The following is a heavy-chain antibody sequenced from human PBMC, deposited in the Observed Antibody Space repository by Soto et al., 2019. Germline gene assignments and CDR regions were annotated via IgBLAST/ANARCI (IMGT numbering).Heavy chain of an antibody. V-gene: IGHV3-23*01. D-gene: IGHD2-2*01. CDR3: AKDTAVTSSYYYGMDV. J-gene: IGHJ6*02. CDR1: GFTFSSYA. CDR2: ISGSGGST. Sequence: EVQLLESGGGLVQPGGSLRLSCAASGFTFSSYAMSWVRQAPGKGLEWVSAISGSGGSTYYADSVKGRFTISRDNSKNTLYLEMDSLRAEDTDVYYCAKDTAVTSSYYYGMDVWGQGTTVTVSS.